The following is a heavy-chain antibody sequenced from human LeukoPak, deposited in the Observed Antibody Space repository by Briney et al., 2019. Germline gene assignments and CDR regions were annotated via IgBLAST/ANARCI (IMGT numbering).Heavy chain of an antibody. CDR1: GYSISSGYY. CDR2: IDQSGST. D-gene: IGHD4-23*01. J-gene: IGHJ4*02. V-gene: IGHV4-38-2*02. Sequence: PSETLSLTCTVSGYSISSGYYWGWIRQSPGKGLEWIGIIDQSGSTSYNPSLKSRVTLSVDTSKDQFSLKLNSVIAADTAVYYCARVVRNYGGNDLDYWGQGTLVTVSS. CDR3: ARVVRNYGGNDLDY.